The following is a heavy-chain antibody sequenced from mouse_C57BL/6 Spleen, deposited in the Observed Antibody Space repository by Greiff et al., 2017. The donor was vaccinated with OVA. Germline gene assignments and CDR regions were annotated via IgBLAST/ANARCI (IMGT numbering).Heavy chain of an antibody. CDR2: INPNNGGT. CDR1: GYTFTDYN. V-gene: IGHV1-18*01. D-gene: IGHD4-1*01. Sequence: SGPELVKPGASVKIPCKASGYTFTDYNMDWVKQSHGKSLEWIGDINPNNGGTIYNQKFKGKATLTVDKSSSTAYMELRSLTSEDTAVYYCARTGRGFSYAMDYWGQGTSVTVSS. CDR3: ARTGRGFSYAMDY. J-gene: IGHJ4*01.